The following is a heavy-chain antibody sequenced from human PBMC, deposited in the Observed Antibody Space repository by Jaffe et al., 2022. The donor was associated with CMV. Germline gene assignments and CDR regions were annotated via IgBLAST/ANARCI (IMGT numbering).Heavy chain of an antibody. J-gene: IGHJ6*03. CDR1: GGSISSSSYY. CDR2: IYYSGST. V-gene: IGHV4-39*01. D-gene: IGHD3-16*01. CDR3: AVGFYYYYMDV. Sequence: QLQLQESGPGLVKPSETLSLTCTVSGGSISSSSYYWGWIRQPPGKGLEWIGSIYYSGSTYYNPSLKSRVTISVDTSKNQFSLKLSSVTAADTAVYYCAVGFYYYYMDVWGKGTTVTVSS.